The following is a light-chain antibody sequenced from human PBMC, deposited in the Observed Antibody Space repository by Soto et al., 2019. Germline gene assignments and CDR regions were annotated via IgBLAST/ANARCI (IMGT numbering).Light chain of an antibody. CDR3: HLRWT. Sequence: EIVLTQSPGTLSLSPGERATLSCRASQSVSSSYLAWYQQKPGQAPRLLIYGASSRATGIPDRFSGGGSGTDFTLTISRLEPEDFAVYYCHLRWTFGQGTKV. CDR2: GAS. J-gene: IGKJ1*01. V-gene: IGKV3-20*01. CDR1: QSVSSSY.